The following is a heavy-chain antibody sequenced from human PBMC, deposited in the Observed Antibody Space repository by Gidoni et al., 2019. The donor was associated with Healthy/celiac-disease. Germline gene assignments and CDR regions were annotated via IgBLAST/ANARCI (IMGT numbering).Heavy chain of an antibody. CDR2: IYSGGST. J-gene: IGHJ6*02. CDR3: ARALGVVAYYYGMDV. Sequence: EVQLVESGGGLVQPGGSLRLSCAASGFTVSSNYMSWVRQAPGKGLEWVSVIYSGGSTYYADSVKGRFTISRDNSKNTLYLQMNSLRAEDTAVYYCARALGVVAYYYGMDVWGQGTTVTVSS. V-gene: IGHV3-66*01. CDR1: GFTVSSNY. D-gene: IGHD2-21*01.